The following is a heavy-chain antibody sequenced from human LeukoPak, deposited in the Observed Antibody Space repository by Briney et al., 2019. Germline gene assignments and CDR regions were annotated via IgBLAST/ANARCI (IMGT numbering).Heavy chain of an antibody. J-gene: IGHJ5*02. V-gene: IGHV4-38-2*01. CDR2: IYHSGST. CDR1: GYSISSGYY. D-gene: IGHD1-20*01. Sequence: PSETLSLTCAVSGYSISSGYYWGWIRQPPGKGLEWIGSIYHSGSTYYNPSLKSRVTISVDTSKNQFSLKLSSVTAADTAVYYCASIISLTGTITSWGQGTLVTVSP. CDR3: ASIISLTGTITS.